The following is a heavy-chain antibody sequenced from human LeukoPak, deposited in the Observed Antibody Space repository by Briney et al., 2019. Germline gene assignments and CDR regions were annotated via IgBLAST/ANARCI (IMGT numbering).Heavy chain of an antibody. D-gene: IGHD2-15*01. CDR1: GFTFSSYA. Sequence: QSGGSLRLSCVASGFTFSSYAISWVRQAPGKGLEWVSVISGSGGSTYYADSVKGRFTISRDNSKNTLYLQMNSLRAEDTAVYYCAKDPYSMGYYFDYWGQGTLVTVSS. J-gene: IGHJ4*02. CDR3: AKDPYSMGYYFDY. CDR2: ISGSGGST. V-gene: IGHV3-23*01.